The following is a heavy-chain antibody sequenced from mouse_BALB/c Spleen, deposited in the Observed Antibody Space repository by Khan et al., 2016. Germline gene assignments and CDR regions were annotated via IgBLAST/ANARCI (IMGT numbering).Heavy chain of an antibody. J-gene: IGHJ2*01. Sequence: QVQLQQSGAELMKPGASVKISCKATGYTFSSYWIEWVKQRPGHGLEWIGEILPGSGSTNYNEKFRGKATFTADTSSNTAYMQLSSLTSEDSAVXYCARTDRRGYFDYWGQGTTLTVSS. CDR1: GYTFSSYW. CDR3: ARTDRRGYFDY. V-gene: IGHV1-9*01. CDR2: ILPGSGST.